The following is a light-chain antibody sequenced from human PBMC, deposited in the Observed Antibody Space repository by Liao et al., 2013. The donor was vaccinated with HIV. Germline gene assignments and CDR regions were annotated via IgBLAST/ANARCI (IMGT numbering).Light chain of an antibody. Sequence: SYELTQPPSVSVSPGQTASIICSGDKLGDKSVCWYQQKPGQSPVLVMYRDSHRPSGIPERFSGSNSGSTATLTISGTQAMDEPDCYSQAWDCDIAELFGTGTKVSVL. CDR2: RDS. J-gene: IGLJ1*01. CDR3: QAWDCDIAEL. CDR1: KLGDKS. V-gene: IGLV3-1*01.